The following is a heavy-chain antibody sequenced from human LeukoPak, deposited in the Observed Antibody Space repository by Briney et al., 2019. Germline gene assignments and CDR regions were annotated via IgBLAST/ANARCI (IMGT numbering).Heavy chain of an antibody. V-gene: IGHV4-59*05. J-gene: IGHJ4*02. Sequence: SETLSLTCTVSGGSISSYYWSWIRRPPGKGLEWIGSIYYSGSTYYNPSLKSRVTISVDTSKNQFSLKLSSATAADTAVYYCARHRSGSYVDYWGQGTLVTVSS. CDR1: GGSISSYY. CDR2: IYYSGST. CDR3: ARHRSGSYVDY. D-gene: IGHD1-26*01.